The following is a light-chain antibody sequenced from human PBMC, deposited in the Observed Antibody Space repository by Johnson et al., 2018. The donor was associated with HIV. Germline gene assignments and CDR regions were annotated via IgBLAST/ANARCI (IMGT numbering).Light chain of an antibody. CDR3: GTWDSSLRALYV. J-gene: IGLJ1*01. CDR2: ENN. Sequence: QSILTQPPSVSAAPGQKVTISCSGSSSNIWNNYVSWYQQLPGTAPKLLIYENNKRPSGIPDRFSGSKSGTSATLGITGLQTGDEADYYCGTWDSSLRALYVFGTGTKVTVL. CDR1: SSNIWNNY. V-gene: IGLV1-51*02.